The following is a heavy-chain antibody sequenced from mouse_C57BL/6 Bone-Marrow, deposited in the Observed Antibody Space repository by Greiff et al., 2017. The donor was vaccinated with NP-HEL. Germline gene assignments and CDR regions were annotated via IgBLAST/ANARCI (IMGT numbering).Heavy chain of an antibody. CDR3: AKSYYGRGYFDV. CDR1: GFSLTSYG. D-gene: IGHD1-2*01. J-gene: IGHJ1*03. Sequence: VQLQESGPGLVQPSQSLSITCTASGFSLTSYGVHWVRQSPGKGLEWLGVIWRGGSTDYNAAFMSRLSITKDNSKSQVFFKMNSLQADDTAIYYCAKSYYGRGYFDVWGTGTTVTVSS. CDR2: IWRGGST. V-gene: IGHV2-5*01.